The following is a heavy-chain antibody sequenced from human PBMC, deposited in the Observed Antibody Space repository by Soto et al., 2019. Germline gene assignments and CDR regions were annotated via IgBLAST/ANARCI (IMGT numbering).Heavy chain of an antibody. CDR3: AKGVYTFGFLFDC. V-gene: IGHV3-23*01. J-gene: IGHJ4*02. D-gene: IGHD6-13*01. CDR2: IDKSGGST. CDR1: EFTFGSYS. Sequence: GGSLRLSCAASEFTFGSYSMSWVRQAPGKGLEWVSTIDKSGGSTYYADSVKGRFTISRDNSKQTLYLQMNSLRAEDTAVYYCAKGVYTFGFLFDCWGQGTLVTVSS.